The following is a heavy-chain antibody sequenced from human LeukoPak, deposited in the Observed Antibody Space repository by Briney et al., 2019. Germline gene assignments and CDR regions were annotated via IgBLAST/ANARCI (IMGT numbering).Heavy chain of an antibody. CDR2: IHYSGST. CDR1: GGSISSSSYY. Sequence: SQTLSLTCTVSGGSISSSSYYWAWLRQPPGKGLEWIGSIHYSGSTYYHPSLQSRVTISIDTSKNQFSLKLRFVTAADTAVYYCARVRCSGGSCPYYYYYYYMDVWGKGTTVTVSS. CDR3: ARVRCSGGSCPYYYYYYYMDV. J-gene: IGHJ6*03. D-gene: IGHD2-15*01. V-gene: IGHV4-39*07.